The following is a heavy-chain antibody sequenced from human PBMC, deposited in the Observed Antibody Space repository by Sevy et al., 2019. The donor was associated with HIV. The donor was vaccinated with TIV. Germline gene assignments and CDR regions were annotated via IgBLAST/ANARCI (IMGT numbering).Heavy chain of an antibody. J-gene: IGHJ3*02. CDR2: IYTSGST. V-gene: IGHV4-4*07. Sequence: SETLSLTCTVSGGSISSYYWSWIRQPAGKGLEWIGRIYTSGSTNYNPSLKSRVTMSVDTSKNQFSLKLSSVTAADTAVYYCARDYSSGWYIQGNAFDIWGQGTMVTVSS. CDR1: GGSISSYY. D-gene: IGHD6-13*01. CDR3: ARDYSSGWYIQGNAFDI.